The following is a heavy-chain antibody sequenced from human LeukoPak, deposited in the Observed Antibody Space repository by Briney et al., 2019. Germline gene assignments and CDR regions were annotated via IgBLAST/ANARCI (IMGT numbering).Heavy chain of an antibody. Sequence: PSETLSLTCAVSGGSISSSNWWSWVRQPPGKGLEWIGEIYHSGSTNYNPSLKSRVTISVDKSKNQFSLKLSSVTAADTAVYYCARQIVVVTAIVDFDYWGQGTLVTVSS. D-gene: IGHD2-21*02. CDR1: GGSISSSNW. CDR2: IYHSGST. V-gene: IGHV4-4*02. CDR3: ARQIVVVTAIVDFDY. J-gene: IGHJ4*02.